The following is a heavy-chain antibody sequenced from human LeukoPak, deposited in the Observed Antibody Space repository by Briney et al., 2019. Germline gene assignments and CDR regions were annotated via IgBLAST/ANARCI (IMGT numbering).Heavy chain of an antibody. CDR2: IYHSGST. CDR1: GYSISSGYY. Sequence: SETLSLTCTVSGYSISSGYYWGWIRQPPGKGLEWIGSIYHSGSTNYNPSLKSRVTISVDTSKNQFSLKLSSVTAADTAVYYCARGRITMIVVVTPSFDYWGQGTLVTVSS. D-gene: IGHD3-22*01. CDR3: ARGRITMIVVVTPSFDY. J-gene: IGHJ4*02. V-gene: IGHV4-38-2*02.